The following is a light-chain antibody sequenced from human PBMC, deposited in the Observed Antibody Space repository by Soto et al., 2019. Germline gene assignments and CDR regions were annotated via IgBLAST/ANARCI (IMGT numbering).Light chain of an antibody. CDR2: AAS. J-gene: IGKJ1*01. CDR3: QQSYNTPPT. Sequence: DIPMTQSPSSLSASVGDRVTITCRASQSISNNLNWYQQKPGKAPKLLIYAASSLQSGVPSRFSGSGSGTDFTLTISSLQPEDFATFYCQQSYNTPPTFGQGTKVEV. V-gene: IGKV1-39*01. CDR1: QSISNN.